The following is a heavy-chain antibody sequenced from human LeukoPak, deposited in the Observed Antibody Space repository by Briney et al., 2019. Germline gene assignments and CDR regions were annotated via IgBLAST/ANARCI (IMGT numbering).Heavy chain of an antibody. CDR3: AKGSGYSYGYTMTDY. V-gene: IGHV3-9*01. D-gene: IGHD5-18*01. CDR2: ISWNSGSI. CDR1: GFTFDDYA. Sequence: PGRSLRLSCAASGFTFDDYAMHWVRQAPGKGLEWVSGISWNSGSIGYADSVKGRFTISRDNAKNSLYLQMNSLRAEDTALYYCAKGSGYSYGYTMTDYWGQGTLVTVSS. J-gene: IGHJ4*02.